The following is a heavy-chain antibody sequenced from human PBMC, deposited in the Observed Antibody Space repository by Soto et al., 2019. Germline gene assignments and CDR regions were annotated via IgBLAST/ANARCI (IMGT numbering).Heavy chain of an antibody. CDR2: IDPSDSQT. Sequence: GESLKISCKGSGYSFAGYWITWERQKPGKVLEWMGRIDPSDSQTYYSPSFQGRVTFSADKSTRTAYLQWTGLKASDSATYYCARHRRAIVATTDPLAIWGQGXKVTV. V-gene: IGHV5-10-1*01. J-gene: IGHJ3*01. D-gene: IGHD1-26*01. CDR1: GYSFAGYW. CDR3: ARHRRAIVATTDPLAI.